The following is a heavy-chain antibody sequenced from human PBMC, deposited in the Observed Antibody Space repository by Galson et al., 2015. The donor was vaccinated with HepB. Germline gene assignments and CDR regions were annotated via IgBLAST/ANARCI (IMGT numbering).Heavy chain of an antibody. D-gene: IGHD3-10*01. CDR3: AKGGSFYGSEGYFPFDP. CDR1: GFTFTNYA. Sequence: SLRLSCAAPGFTFTNYALHWVRQAPGKGLEWVALISYDGTNKYYADSVKGRFTISRDDLENTLFLQMKSLRADDTGVYYCAKGGSFYGSEGYFPFDPWGQGVQVIVPS. V-gene: IGHV3-30-3*01. CDR2: ISYDGTNK. J-gene: IGHJ5*02.